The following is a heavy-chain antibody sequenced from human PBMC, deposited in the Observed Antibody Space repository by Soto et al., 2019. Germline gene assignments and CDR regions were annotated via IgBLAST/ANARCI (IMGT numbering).Heavy chain of an antibody. Sequence: SVKVSCKASGGTFSSYAISWVRQAPGQGLEWMGGIIPIFGTANYAQKFQGRVTITADKSTSTAYMELSSLRSEDTAVYYCARRSPGGGSGSYGRWFDPWGQGTLVTVSS. V-gene: IGHV1-69*06. CDR1: GGTFSSYA. D-gene: IGHD3-10*01. CDR2: IIPIFGTA. J-gene: IGHJ5*02. CDR3: ARRSPGGGSGSYGRWFDP.